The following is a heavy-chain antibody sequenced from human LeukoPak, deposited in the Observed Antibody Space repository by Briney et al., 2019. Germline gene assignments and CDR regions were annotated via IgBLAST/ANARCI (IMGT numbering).Heavy chain of an antibody. CDR1: GGSISSDNYQ. V-gene: IGHV4-30-4*01. D-gene: IGHD3-10*01. CDR3: ARYGSGSTWFDP. CDR2: INYSGST. J-gene: IGHJ5*02. Sequence: MSSETLSLTCTVSGGSISSDNYQWSWIRQPPGKGLEGIGYINYSGSTYYNPSLKSQVTISVDTSKNHFSLKLSSVTAAETAVYYCARYGSGSTWFDPWGQGTLVTVSS.